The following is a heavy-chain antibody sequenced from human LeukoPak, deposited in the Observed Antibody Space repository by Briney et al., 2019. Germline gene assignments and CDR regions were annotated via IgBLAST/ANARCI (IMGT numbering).Heavy chain of an antibody. CDR2: IYPGDSDT. CDR3: ARQSGKYSSSWYHGIRPRHYYFDY. V-gene: IGHV5-51*01. CDR1: GYSFSNYW. J-gene: IGHJ4*02. Sequence: GESLKISCEASGYSFSNYWIGWVRQMPGKGLEWMGIIYPGDSDTRYSPSFQGQVTISADKSSSIAYLQWRSLKASDTAMYYCARQSGKYSSSWYHGIRPRHYYFDYWGQGTLVTVSS. D-gene: IGHD6-13*01.